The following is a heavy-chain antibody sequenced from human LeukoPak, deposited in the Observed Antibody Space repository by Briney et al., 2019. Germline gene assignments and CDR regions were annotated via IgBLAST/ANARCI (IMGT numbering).Heavy chain of an antibody. J-gene: IGHJ4*02. D-gene: IGHD1-26*01. CDR1: GFTVNNAW. V-gene: IGHV3-15*01. CDR3: AYSGSYDPFDY. CDR2: IKSKTDGGTT. Sequence: GGSLRLSCAASGFTVNNAWMSWVRQAPGKGLEWVGHIKSKTDGGTTDYAALVKGRFTISRDDSKNMLYLQMNSLRAEDTAVYYCAYSGSYDPFDYWGQGTLVTVSS.